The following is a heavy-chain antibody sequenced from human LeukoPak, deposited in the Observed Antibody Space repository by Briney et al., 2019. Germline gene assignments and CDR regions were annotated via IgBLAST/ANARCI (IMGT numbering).Heavy chain of an antibody. J-gene: IGHJ3*02. Sequence: GGSLRLSCAASGFTFSSYAMSWVRQAPGKALEWVSAITGSGGSTYYADSVKGRFTISRDNSKNTLYLQMNSLRAEDTAVYYCAREYYYDSSGYGVGAFDIWGQGTMLTVSS. CDR1: GFTFSSYA. CDR2: ITGSGGST. V-gene: IGHV3-23*01. D-gene: IGHD3-22*01. CDR3: AREYYYDSSGYGVGAFDI.